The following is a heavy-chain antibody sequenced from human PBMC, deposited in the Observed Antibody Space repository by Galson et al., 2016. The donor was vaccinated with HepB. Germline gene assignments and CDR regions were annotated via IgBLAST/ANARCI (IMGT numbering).Heavy chain of an antibody. Sequence: SETLSLTCTVSGVSVSNYYWTWIRQPPGKGLEWIGYIYSSGSTNYNPSLKSRVTISLDMSKNQFSLKLRSVTAADTAVYYFGRGQLGNWIDPWGRGTLVTVSS. CDR2: IYSSGST. J-gene: IGHJ5*02. D-gene: IGHD1-1*01. CDR3: GRGQLGNWIDP. V-gene: IGHV4-59*02. CDR1: GVSVSNYY.